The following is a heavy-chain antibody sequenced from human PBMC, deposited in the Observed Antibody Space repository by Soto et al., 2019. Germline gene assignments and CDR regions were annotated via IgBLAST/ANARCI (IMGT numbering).Heavy chain of an antibody. CDR3: ARGGIHFADSSGHAFDS. CDR2: IIPIFETA. CDR1: GDTFDIYG. Sequence: QVELVQSGAEVKKPGSSVKVSCKASGDTFDIYGFNWVRQAPGEGLEWMGVIIPIFETADYAQKFQGRVSITADKSTSTAYMELCSLTSEDTAVYYCARGGIHFADSSGHAFDSWGQGTLISVTS. V-gene: IGHV1-69*06. D-gene: IGHD3-22*01. J-gene: IGHJ4*02.